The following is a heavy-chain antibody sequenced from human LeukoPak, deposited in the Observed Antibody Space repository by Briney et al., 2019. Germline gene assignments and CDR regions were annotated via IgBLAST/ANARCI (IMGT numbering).Heavy chain of an antibody. CDR3: ASSYDFWSGFDC. D-gene: IGHD3-3*01. J-gene: IGHJ4*02. CDR2: ISYDGSNK. Sequence: PGGSLRLSCAASGFTFSSYGMHWVRQAPGKGLEWVAVISYDGSNKYYADSVKGRFTISRDNSKNTLYLQMNSLRAEDTAVYYCASSYDFWSGFDCWGQGTLVTVSS. V-gene: IGHV3-30*03. CDR1: GFTFSSYG.